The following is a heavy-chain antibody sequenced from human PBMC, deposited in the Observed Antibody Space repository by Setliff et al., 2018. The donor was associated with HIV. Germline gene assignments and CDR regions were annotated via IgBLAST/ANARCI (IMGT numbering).Heavy chain of an antibody. V-gene: IGHV1-24*01. CDR1: GYSLTELS. CDR3: APVSTGWFDP. J-gene: IGHJ5*02. CDR2: FDPDDGET. Sequence: ASVKVSCKVSGYSLTELSMHWVRQAPGKGLEWMGGFDPDDGETVYAQQFQGRVTMTEDTSTDTAYMELTSLRSEDTAMYYCAPVSTGWFDPWGQGTLVTV.